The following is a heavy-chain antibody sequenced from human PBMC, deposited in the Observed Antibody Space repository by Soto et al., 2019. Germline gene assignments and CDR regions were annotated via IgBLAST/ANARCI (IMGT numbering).Heavy chain of an antibody. CDR2: INHSGST. J-gene: IGHJ4*02. CDR1: GGSFSGYY. Sequence: SETLSLTCAVYGGSFSGYYWSWIRQPPGKGLEWIGEINHSGSTNYNPSLKSRVTISVDTSKNQFSLTLTSVTAADTAIYYCARNPFDYWGQGTLVTVSS. V-gene: IGHV4-34*01. CDR3: ARNPFDY.